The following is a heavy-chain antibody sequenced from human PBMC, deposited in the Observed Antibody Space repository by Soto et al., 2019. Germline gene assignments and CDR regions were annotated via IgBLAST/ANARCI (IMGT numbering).Heavy chain of an antibody. Sequence: QVQLVQSGAEVKKPGSSVKVSCKASGGTFSSYAISWVRQAPGQGLEWMGGIIPIFGTANYAQKFQGRVTITADESTSTDYMELSSLRSEDTAVYYCARGSSSGWAFYWYFDLWGRGTLVTVSS. D-gene: IGHD6-19*01. J-gene: IGHJ2*01. CDR1: GGTFSSYA. CDR3: ARGSSSGWAFYWYFDL. V-gene: IGHV1-69*01. CDR2: IIPIFGTA.